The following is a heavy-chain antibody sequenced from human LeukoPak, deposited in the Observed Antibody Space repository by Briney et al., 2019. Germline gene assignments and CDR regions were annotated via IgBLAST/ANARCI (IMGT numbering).Heavy chain of an antibody. D-gene: IGHD3-16*02. Sequence: SETLSLTCTVSGGFISSYYWSWIRQPPGKGLEWIGEINHSGSTNYNPSLKSRVTISVDTSKNQFSLKLSSVTAADTAVYYCARDRYDYVWGSYRYKGGFDYWGQGTLVTVSS. J-gene: IGHJ4*02. CDR3: ARDRYDYVWGSYRYKGGFDY. CDR1: GGFISSYY. V-gene: IGHV4-34*01. CDR2: INHSGST.